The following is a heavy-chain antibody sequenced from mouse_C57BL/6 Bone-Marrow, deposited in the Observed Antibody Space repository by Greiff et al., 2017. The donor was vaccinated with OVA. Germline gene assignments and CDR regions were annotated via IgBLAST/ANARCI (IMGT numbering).Heavy chain of an antibody. D-gene: IGHD2-3*01. Sequence: EVKLMQSGAELVKPGASVKLSCTASGFTFTDYYMHWVKQRTEQGLEWIGSIDPDDGETKYAPKFQGKATMTADTSSNTAYLQLSSLTAEDTAVYCCARDDGYYWFAYWGQGTLVTVSA. J-gene: IGHJ3*01. CDR2: IDPDDGET. V-gene: IGHV14-2*01. CDR1: GFTFTDYY. CDR3: ARDDGYYWFAY.